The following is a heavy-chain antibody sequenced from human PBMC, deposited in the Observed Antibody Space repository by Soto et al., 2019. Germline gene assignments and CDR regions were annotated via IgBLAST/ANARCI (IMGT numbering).Heavy chain of an antibody. CDR1: GFTFSSYA. CDR3: AKVTSSTNRIKDGWFDP. CDR2: ISGSGGST. D-gene: IGHD2-15*01. Sequence: HPGGSLRLSCAASGFTFSSYAMSWVRQAPGKGLEWVSAISGSGGSTYYAESVKGRFTISRDNSKNTLYLQMNSLRAEDTAVYYCAKVTSSTNRIKDGWFDPWGQGTLVTVSS. J-gene: IGHJ5*02. V-gene: IGHV3-23*01.